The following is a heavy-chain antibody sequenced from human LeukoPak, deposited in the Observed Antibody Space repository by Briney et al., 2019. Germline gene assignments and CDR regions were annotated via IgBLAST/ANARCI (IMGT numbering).Heavy chain of an antibody. CDR3: TKAAPWFTDAFDI. D-gene: IGHD3-10*01. Sequence: GGSLRLSCATSGFSFDDYAMHWVRQAPGKGLEWVSGISWNSDNIVYADSVKGRFTISRDNAKNSLYLQMNSLRPEDTALYYCTKAAPWFTDAFDIWGQGTVVTVSS. CDR2: ISWNSDNI. J-gene: IGHJ3*02. CDR1: GFSFDDYA. V-gene: IGHV3-9*01.